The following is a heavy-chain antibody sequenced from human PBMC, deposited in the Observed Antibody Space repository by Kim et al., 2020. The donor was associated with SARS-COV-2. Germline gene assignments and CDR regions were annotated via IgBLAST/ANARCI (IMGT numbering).Heavy chain of an antibody. Sequence: TPSLTVRVHLSVATSKNQFSLKLSSVTAADTAVYYCARQRILYYYYGMDVWGQGTTVTVSS. J-gene: IGHJ6*02. D-gene: IGHD2-15*01. CDR3: ARQRILYYYYGMDV. V-gene: IGHV4-59*08.